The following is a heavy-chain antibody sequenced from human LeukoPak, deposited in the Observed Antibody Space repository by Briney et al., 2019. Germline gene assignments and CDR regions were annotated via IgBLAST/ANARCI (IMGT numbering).Heavy chain of an antibody. CDR2: ITASGTAM. D-gene: IGHD1-26*01. CDR1: GFTFSNHW. J-gene: IGHJ4*02. CDR3: ASSGSYRFDY. Sequence: PGGSLRLSCVASGFTFSNHWMHWVRQAPGKGLEWVSHITASGTAMFYADSVKGRFTISRDNAKNSLYLQMNSLRDEDTAVYYCASSGSYRFDYWGQGTLVTVSS. V-gene: IGHV3-48*02.